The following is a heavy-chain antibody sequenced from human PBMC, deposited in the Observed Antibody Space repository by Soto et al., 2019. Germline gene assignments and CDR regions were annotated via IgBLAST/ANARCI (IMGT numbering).Heavy chain of an antibody. D-gene: IGHD6-13*01. V-gene: IGHV3-21*01. J-gene: IGHJ4*02. CDR1: GFTFSSYT. CDR3: ARDRGAAAYFDY. Sequence: EVQLVESGGGLVQPGGSLRLSCAASGFTFSSYTMNWVRQAPGKGLEWVSSISSSSVYLYYTDSVQGRFTISRDNANNSLYLQMSGLRVEDTAVYYCARDRGAAAYFDYWGQGILVTVSS. CDR2: ISSSSVYL.